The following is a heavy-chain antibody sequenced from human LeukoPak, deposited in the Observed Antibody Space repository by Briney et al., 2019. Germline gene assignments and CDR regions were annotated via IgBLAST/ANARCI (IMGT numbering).Heavy chain of an antibody. D-gene: IGHD6-19*01. CDR1: GVSINSHY. CDR3: ARRDAGWNYCDH. V-gene: IGHV4-59*11. Sequence: SETLSLTCAVSGVSINSHYWSWIRQSPGRGLEWIGHISDKGTTKYSPSPKSRVIISADTSKNHLSLNLTFVLAADTAIYYCARRDAGWNYCDHWGQGILVTVSP. J-gene: IGHJ4*02. CDR2: ISDKGTT.